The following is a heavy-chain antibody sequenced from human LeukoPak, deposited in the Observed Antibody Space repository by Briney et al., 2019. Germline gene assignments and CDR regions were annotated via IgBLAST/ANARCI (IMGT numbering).Heavy chain of an antibody. D-gene: IGHD3-10*01. J-gene: IGHJ4*02. CDR1: GGSISSDY. Sequence: SETLSLTCTVSGGSISSDYWSWIRQPPGKGLEWIGYIYYSGSTNYSPSLKSRVTISVDTSKNQFSLKLSSVTAADTAVYYCTRTPDGFASDYWGQGTLVTVSS. V-gene: IGHV4-59*01. CDR3: TRTPDGFASDY. CDR2: IYYSGST.